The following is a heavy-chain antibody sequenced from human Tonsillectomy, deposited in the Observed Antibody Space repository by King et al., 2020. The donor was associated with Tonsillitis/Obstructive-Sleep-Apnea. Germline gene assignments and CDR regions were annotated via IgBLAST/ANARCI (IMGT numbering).Heavy chain of an antibody. CDR3: AHNLRQQLIYDNWFDP. V-gene: IGHV2-5*02. D-gene: IGHD6-13*01. CDR2: IYWDDDK. CDR1: GFSLSTSGVG. J-gene: IGHJ5*02. Sequence: TLQESGPTLVKPTQTLTLTCTFSGFSLSTSGVGVGWIRQPPGKALEWLALIYWDDDKRYSPSLKSRLTITKDTSKNQVVLTMTNMDPVDTATYYCAHNLRQQLIYDNWFDPWGQGTLVTVSS.